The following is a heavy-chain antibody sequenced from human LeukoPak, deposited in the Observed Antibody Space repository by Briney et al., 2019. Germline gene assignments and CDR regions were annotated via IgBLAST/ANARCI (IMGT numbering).Heavy chain of an antibody. CDR1: GFTFSSYG. V-gene: IGHV3-30*02. Sequence: PGGSLRLSCAASGFTFSSYGMHWVRQAPCKGLEWVAFIRYDGTNKYYADSVKGRFTISRDNSKNTLYLQLHSLRAEDTAVYSCAKDLSPMVGAKTFDYWGQGTLVTVSS. CDR3: AKDLSPMVGAKTFDY. D-gene: IGHD1-26*01. CDR2: IRYDGTNK. J-gene: IGHJ4*02.